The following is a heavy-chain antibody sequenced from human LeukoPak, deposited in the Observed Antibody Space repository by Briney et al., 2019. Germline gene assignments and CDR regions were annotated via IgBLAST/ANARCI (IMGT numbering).Heavy chain of an antibody. Sequence: GGSLRLSCAASGFTFSSYAMHWVRQAPGKGLEYVSAISSNGGSTYYANSVKGRFTISRDNSKNTLYLQMGSLRAEDMAVYYCARGRGIVVLPAAMDVWGKGTTVTVSS. J-gene: IGHJ6*04. D-gene: IGHD2-2*01. CDR1: GFTFSSYA. CDR2: ISSNGGST. V-gene: IGHV3-64*01. CDR3: ARGRGIVVLPAAMDV.